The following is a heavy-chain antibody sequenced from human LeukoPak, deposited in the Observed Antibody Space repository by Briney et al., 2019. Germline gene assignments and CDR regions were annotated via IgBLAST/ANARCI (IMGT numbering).Heavy chain of an antibody. CDR3: AKDLFGSSYYMDV. J-gene: IGHJ6*03. Sequence: ASVKVSCKASGYSFRSFGINWVRQAPGQGLEWMGWISGYNGDTNYAQRLEGRITLTTDTSTTTAYMELGTLRSDDTAVYYCAKDLFGSSYYMDVWGKGTTVTVSS. V-gene: IGHV1-18*01. D-gene: IGHD3-16*01. CDR2: ISGYNGDT. CDR1: GYSFRSFG.